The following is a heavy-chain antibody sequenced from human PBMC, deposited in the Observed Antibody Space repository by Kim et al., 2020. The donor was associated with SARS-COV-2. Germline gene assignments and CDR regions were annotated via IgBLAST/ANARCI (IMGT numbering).Heavy chain of an antibody. CDR1: GFTFSSYG. CDR2: IWYDGSNK. V-gene: IGHV3-33*01. CDR3: ARDRYIMGAHGGWFDP. J-gene: IGHJ5*02. Sequence: GGSLRLSCAASGFTFSSYGMHWVRQAPGKGLEWVAVIWYDGSNKYYADSMKGRFTISRDNSKNTLYLQMNSLRAEDTAVYYCARDRYIMGAHGGWFDPWGQGTLVTVSS. D-gene: IGHD1-26*01.